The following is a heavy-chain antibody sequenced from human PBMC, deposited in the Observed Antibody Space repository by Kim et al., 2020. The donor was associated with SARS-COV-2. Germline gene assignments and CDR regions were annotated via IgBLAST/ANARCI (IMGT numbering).Heavy chain of an antibody. CDR3: VKDWAPGGIVVARGEILYYFDY. D-gene: IGHD3-22*01. CDR1: GFTFSSYA. CDR2: ISSNGGST. V-gene: IGHV3-64D*09. J-gene: IGHJ4*02. Sequence: GGSLRLSCSASGFTFSSYAMHWVRQAPGKGLEYVSAISSNGGSTYYADSVKGRFTISRDNSKNTLYLQMRSLRAEDTAVYYCVKDWAPGGIVVARGEILYYFDYWGQGTLVTVSS.